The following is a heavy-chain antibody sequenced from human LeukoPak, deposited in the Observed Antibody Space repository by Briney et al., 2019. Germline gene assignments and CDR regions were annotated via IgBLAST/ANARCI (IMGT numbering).Heavy chain of an antibody. J-gene: IGHJ4*02. V-gene: IGHV1-18*01. D-gene: IGHD4-17*01. CDR3: ARVVGDYDGWYFDY. CDR1: GYTFTSYG. CDR2: ISAYNGNT. Sequence: ASVKVSCKAAGYTFTSYGISWVRQAPGQGLEWMGWISAYNGNTNYAQKLQGRVSMTTDTSTSTPYMELRSLRSDDTAVYYCARVVGDYDGWYFDYWGQGTLVTVSS.